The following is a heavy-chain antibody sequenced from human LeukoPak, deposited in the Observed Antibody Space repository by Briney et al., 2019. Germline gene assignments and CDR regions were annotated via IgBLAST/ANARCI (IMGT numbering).Heavy chain of an antibody. Sequence: GGSLRLSCAVSGFTFSNYEMNWVRQAPGKGLEWFSYISSSGTTIYYADSVKGRFTISRDNAKNTLYLQMNSLRAEDTAVYYCARGSRCSGGSCYVYYFDYWGQGTLVTVSS. CDR3: ARGSRCSGGSCYVYYFDY. J-gene: IGHJ4*02. CDR2: ISSSGTTI. V-gene: IGHV3-48*03. D-gene: IGHD2-15*01. CDR1: GFTFSNYE.